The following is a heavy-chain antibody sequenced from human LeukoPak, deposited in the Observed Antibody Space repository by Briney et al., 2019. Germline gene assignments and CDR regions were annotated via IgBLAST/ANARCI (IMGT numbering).Heavy chain of an antibody. Sequence: GRSLRLSCAASGFTFSNYAMSWVRQAPGKGLEWVSAISGSGGSTYYADSVEGRFTISRDNSKNTLYLQMNSLRVEDTAVYYCAKRGMTTIKEGFDYWGQGTLVTVSS. J-gene: IGHJ4*02. CDR2: ISGSGGST. CDR3: AKRGMTTIKEGFDY. D-gene: IGHD5-24*01. CDR1: GFTFSNYA. V-gene: IGHV3-23*01.